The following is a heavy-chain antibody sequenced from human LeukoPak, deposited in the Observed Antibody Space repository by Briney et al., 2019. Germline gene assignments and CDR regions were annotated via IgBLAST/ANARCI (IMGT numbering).Heavy chain of an antibody. D-gene: IGHD5-18*01. CDR2: ISSSSSYI. Sequence: GGSLRLSCAASGFTFSSYSMNWVRQAPGKRLEWVSSISSSSSYIYYADSVKGRFTISRDNAKNSLYLQMNSLRAEDTAVYYCARADSYGYYGYFDYWGQGTLVTVSS. CDR3: ARADSYGYYGYFDY. J-gene: IGHJ4*02. V-gene: IGHV3-21*01. CDR1: GFTFSSYS.